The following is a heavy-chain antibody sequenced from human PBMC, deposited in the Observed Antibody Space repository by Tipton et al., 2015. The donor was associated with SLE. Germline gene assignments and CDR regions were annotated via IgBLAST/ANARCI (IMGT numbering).Heavy chain of an antibody. CDR3: ARAQGDFDL. CDR2: IYYSGST. CDR1: GGSISSHY. D-gene: IGHD3-16*01. V-gene: IGHV4-59*11. Sequence: TLSLTCTVSGGSISSHYWSWIRQPPGKGLEWIGYIYYSGSTNYNPPLKSRVTISVDTTKNQFSLKLSSVTAADTAVYYCARAQGDFDLWGRGTLVTVSS. J-gene: IGHJ2*01.